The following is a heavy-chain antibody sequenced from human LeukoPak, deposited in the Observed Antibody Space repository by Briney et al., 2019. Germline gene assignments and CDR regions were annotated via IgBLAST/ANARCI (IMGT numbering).Heavy chain of an antibody. D-gene: IGHD2-15*01. Sequence: GGSLRLSCAASGFTVSSTYMNWVRQAPGKGLEWVSVIYSGGSTYYADSVKGRFTISRDNSKNTLYLQMNSLRAEDTAVYYCARDRCSGGSCYSADDAFDIWGQGTMVTVSS. V-gene: IGHV3-66*01. J-gene: IGHJ3*02. CDR2: IYSGGST. CDR1: GFTVSSTY. CDR3: ARDRCSGGSCYSADDAFDI.